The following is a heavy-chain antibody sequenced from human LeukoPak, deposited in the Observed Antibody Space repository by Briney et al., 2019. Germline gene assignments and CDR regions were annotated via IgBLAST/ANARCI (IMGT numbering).Heavy chain of an antibody. CDR2: INPNSGGT. D-gene: IGHD6-13*01. V-gene: IGHV1-2*02. Sequence: ASVKVSCKASGYTFTGYYMHWVRQAPGQGLEWMGWINPNSGGTNYAQKFRGRVTMTRDTSISTAYMELSRLRSDDTAVYYCARSYSSSWYSWGPFDYWGQGTLVTVSS. CDR3: ARSYSSSWYSWGPFDY. CDR1: GYTFTGYY. J-gene: IGHJ4*02.